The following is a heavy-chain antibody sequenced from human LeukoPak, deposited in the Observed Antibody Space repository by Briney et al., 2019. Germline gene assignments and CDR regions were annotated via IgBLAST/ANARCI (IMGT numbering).Heavy chain of an antibody. CDR1: GGSISSGSYY. Sequence: SQTLSLTCTVSGGSISSGSYYWSWIRQPAGKGLEWIARIYTSGSTNYNPSLKSRVTISVDTSKNQFSLKLSSVTAADTAVYYCARSKVRGVITYYFDYWGQGTLVTVSS. V-gene: IGHV4-61*02. J-gene: IGHJ4*02. CDR2: IYTSGST. CDR3: ARSKVRGVITYYFDY. D-gene: IGHD3-10*01.